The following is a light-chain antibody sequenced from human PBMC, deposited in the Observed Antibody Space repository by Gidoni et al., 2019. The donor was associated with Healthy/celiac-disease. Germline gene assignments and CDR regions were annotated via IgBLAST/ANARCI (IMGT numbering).Light chain of an antibody. CDR3: QQFNNLLT. CDR2: DAS. J-gene: IGKJ4*01. CDR1: QGISSA. V-gene: IGKV1D-13*01. Sequence: AIQLTQSPSSLSASVGDRVTITCRASQGISSALAWYQQKPGKAPKLLIYDASSLESGVPARFSGSGSGTDFTLTISSLQPEDFATYYCQQFNNLLTFGGXTKVEIK.